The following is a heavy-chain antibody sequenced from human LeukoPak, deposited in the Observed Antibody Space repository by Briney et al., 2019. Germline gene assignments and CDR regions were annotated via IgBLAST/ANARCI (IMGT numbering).Heavy chain of an antibody. CDR3: ASISSPIDY. Sequence: GGSLRLSCAASGFTFSSYSMNWVRQAPGKGLEWVSSISSSSSYIYYADSVKGRFTISRDNAKNPLYLQMNSLRAEDTAVYYCASISSPIDYWGQGTLVTVSS. D-gene: IGHD3-3*02. CDR2: ISSSSSYI. CDR1: GFTFSSYS. J-gene: IGHJ4*02. V-gene: IGHV3-21*01.